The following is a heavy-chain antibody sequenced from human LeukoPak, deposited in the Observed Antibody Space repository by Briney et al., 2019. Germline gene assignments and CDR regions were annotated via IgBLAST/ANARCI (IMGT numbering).Heavy chain of an antibody. CDR3: ARGGLGSAFDN. V-gene: IGHV3-23*01. D-gene: IGHD6-19*01. CDR1: GFTFSSYA. Sequence: GGSLRLSCAASGFTFSSYALSWARQAPGKGLECVSAISGSGGSTYSADSLKGRFTISRDNSKNTLYLQINSLRTDDTAVFYCARGGLGSAFDNWGQGTLVTVSS. J-gene: IGHJ4*02. CDR2: ISGSGGST.